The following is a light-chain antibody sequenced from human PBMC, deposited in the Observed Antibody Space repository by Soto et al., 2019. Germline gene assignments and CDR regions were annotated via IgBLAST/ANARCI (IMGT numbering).Light chain of an antibody. Sequence: QSVLTQPASVSGSPGQSITISCTGTSSDVGAYNFVSWYQQHPGKAPKLIFYEVSNRPPGLSDRFSGSKSGTTASLTISWLQAEDEADYFCSSYTTNKTLLFGGGTKLTVL. V-gene: IGLV2-14*01. CDR1: SSDVGAYNF. J-gene: IGLJ2*01. CDR2: EVS. CDR3: SSYTTNKTLL.